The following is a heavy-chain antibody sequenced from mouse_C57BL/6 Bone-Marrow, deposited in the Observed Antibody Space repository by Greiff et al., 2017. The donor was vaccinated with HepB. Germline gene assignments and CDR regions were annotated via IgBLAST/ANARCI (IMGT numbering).Heavy chain of an antibody. CDR1: GYTFTDYY. CDR3: ARGGPLLRYPNWYFDV. V-gene: IGHV1-19*01. Sequence: EVKLQESGPVLVKPGASVKMSCKASGYTFTDYYINWVKQSHGKSLEWIGVINPYNGGTSYNQKFKGKATLTVDKSSSTAYMELNSLTSEDSAVYYCARGGPLLRYPNWYFDVWGTGTTVTVSS. J-gene: IGHJ1*03. CDR2: INPYNGGT. D-gene: IGHD1-1*01.